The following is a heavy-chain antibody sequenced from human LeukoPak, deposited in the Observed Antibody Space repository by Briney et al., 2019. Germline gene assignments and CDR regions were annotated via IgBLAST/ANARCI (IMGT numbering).Heavy chain of an antibody. V-gene: IGHV3-23*01. CDR1: GFTFSSYA. CDR2: ISSSSYI. Sequence: GGSLRLSCAASGFTFSSYAMSWVRQAPGKGLEWVSSISSSSYIYYADSVKGRFTISRDNSKNTLYLQMNSLRAEDTAVYYCAASAGPINFWGQGTLVTVSS. CDR3: AASAGPINF. J-gene: IGHJ4*02. D-gene: IGHD3-10*01.